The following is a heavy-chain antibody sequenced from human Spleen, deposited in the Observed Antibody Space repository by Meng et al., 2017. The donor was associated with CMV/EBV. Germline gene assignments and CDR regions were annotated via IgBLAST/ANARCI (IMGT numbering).Heavy chain of an antibody. CDR3: ARGTGIFDY. V-gene: IGHV1-18*04. J-gene: IGHJ4*02. D-gene: IGHD7-27*01. CDR2: ISPSIGST. Sequence: VRVSCRASGYTFTSHGITWVRQAPGQGLEWMGWISPSIGSTNYAQRLEGRVTMTTDRSTTTAYLELKSLRYDDTAVYFCARGTGIFDYWGQGTLVTVS. CDR1: GYTFTSHG.